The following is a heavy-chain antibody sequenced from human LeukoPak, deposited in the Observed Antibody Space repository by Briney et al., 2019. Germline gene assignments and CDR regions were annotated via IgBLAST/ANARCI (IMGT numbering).Heavy chain of an antibody. CDR1: GFTFSNCW. Sequence: GGSLRLSCAASGFTFSNCWMTWVRQAPGKGLEWVANINQDGGDKYYVDSVKGRFTISRDNAKNSLYLQMDSLRPDDTAVYYCAKGYCVGTSCYSGLDWGQGTLVTVSS. CDR3: AKGYCVGTSCYSGLD. J-gene: IGHJ4*02. D-gene: IGHD2-2*01. CDR2: INQDGGDK. V-gene: IGHV3-7*01.